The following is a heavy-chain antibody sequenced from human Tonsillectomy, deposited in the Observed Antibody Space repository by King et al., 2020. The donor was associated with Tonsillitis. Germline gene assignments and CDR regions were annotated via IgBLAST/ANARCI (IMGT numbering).Heavy chain of an antibody. CDR3: ASWFSPPPYDIHFAY. V-gene: IGHV4-39*01. CDR1: GGSISSSSYY. Sequence: QVQLQESGPGLVKPSETLSLTCTVSGGSISSSSYYWGWIRQPPGKGLEWIGSIYYSGSTYYNPSLKSRVTISVDTSKNQFSLKLSSVTAADTAVYYCASWFSPPPYDIHFAYWGQGNLVTVSS. J-gene: IGHJ4*02. D-gene: IGHD3-16*01. CDR2: IYYSGST.